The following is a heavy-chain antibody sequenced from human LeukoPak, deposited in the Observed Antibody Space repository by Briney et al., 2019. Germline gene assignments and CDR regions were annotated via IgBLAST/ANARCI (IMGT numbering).Heavy chain of an antibody. Sequence: GASVKVSCKASGYTFTSYYMHWVRQAPGQGLEWMGIINPSGGSTSYAQKFQGRVTMTRDMSTSTVYMELSSLRSEDTAVYYCARDLAYCGGDCSRGFQHWGQGTLVTVSS. CDR2: INPSGGST. D-gene: IGHD2-21*02. V-gene: IGHV1-46*01. CDR1: GYTFTSYY. CDR3: ARDLAYCGGDCSRGFQH. J-gene: IGHJ1*01.